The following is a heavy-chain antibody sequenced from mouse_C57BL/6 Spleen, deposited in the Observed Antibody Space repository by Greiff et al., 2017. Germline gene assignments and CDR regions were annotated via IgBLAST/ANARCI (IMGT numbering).Heavy chain of an antibody. Sequence: QVQLQQPGAELVKPGASVKLSCKASGYTFTSYWMHWVKQRPGQGLEWIGMIHPNSGSTNYNEKFKSKATLTVDKSSSAAYMQLSSLTSEDSAVYYCARGGRSLDYYAMDYWGQGTSVTVSS. V-gene: IGHV1-64*01. J-gene: IGHJ4*01. CDR1: GYTFTSYW. CDR3: ARGGRSLDYYAMDY. CDR2: IHPNSGST.